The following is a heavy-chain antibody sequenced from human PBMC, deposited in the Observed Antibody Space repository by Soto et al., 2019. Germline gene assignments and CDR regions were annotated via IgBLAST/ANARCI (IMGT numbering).Heavy chain of an antibody. Sequence: ASVKVSCKFSGYTLTELSIHWVRQAPGKGLEWMGGFDPEDGETIYAQKFQGRVTMTEDTSTGTAYMELSSLRSEDTAVYYCATLVGATFAFDIWGQGTMVTVSS. CDR3: ATLVGATFAFDI. CDR1: GYTLTELS. J-gene: IGHJ3*02. V-gene: IGHV1-24*01. CDR2: FDPEDGET. D-gene: IGHD1-26*01.